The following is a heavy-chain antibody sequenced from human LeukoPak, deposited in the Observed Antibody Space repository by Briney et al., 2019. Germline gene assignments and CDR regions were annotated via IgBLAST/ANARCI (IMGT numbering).Heavy chain of an antibody. J-gene: IGHJ4*02. CDR2: INPNSGGT. CDR3: ARAYYYDPLYYFDY. CDR1: GYTFTGYY. D-gene: IGHD3-22*01. Sequence: GASVKVSCTASGYTFTGYYMHWVRQAPGQGLEWMGWINPNSGGTNYAQKFQGWVTMTRDTSISTAYMELSRLRSDDTAVYCCARAYYYDPLYYFDYWGQGTLVTVSS. V-gene: IGHV1-2*04.